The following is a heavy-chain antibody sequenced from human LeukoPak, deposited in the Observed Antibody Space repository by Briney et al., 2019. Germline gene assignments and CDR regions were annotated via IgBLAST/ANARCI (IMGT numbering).Heavy chain of an antibody. CDR2: ITGSGGGT. V-gene: IGHV3-23*01. Sequence: GGSLRLSCAASGFTFSNYAVTWVRQAPGKGLEWVSSITGSGGGTYYADSVKGRFTISRDNSKNTVFLQMNSLKAEDTAVYYCAKDRGVDFWSSYYLDYWGQGTLVTVSS. D-gene: IGHD3-3*01. CDR3: AKDRGVDFWSSYYLDY. CDR1: GFTFSNYA. J-gene: IGHJ4*02.